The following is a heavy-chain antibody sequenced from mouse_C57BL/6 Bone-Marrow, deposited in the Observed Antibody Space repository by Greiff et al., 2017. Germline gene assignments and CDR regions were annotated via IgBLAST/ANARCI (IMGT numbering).Heavy chain of an antibody. Sequence: QVQLQQPGAELVMPGASVKLSCKASGYTFTSYWMHWVKQRPGQGLEWIGEIDPSDSYTNYNQKFKGKSTLTVDKSSSTAYMQLSSLTSEDSAVYYCARRGLLYFDYWGQGTTLTLSS. CDR3: ARRGLLYFDY. V-gene: IGHV1-69*01. CDR2: IDPSDSYT. J-gene: IGHJ2*01. D-gene: IGHD2-3*01. CDR1: GYTFTSYW.